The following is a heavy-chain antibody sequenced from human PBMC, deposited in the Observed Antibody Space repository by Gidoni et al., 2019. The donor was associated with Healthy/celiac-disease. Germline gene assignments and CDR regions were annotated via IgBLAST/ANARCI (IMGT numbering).Heavy chain of an antibody. V-gene: IGHV3-74*01. CDR3: ARDVQKIGTCGGDCYSHAFDI. CDR1: GFTFSIYW. D-gene: IGHD2-21*02. CDR2: INSDGSST. J-gene: IGHJ3*02. Sequence: EVQLVESGGGLVQPGGSLRLSCAASGFTFSIYWMHWVRQAPGKGLVWVSRINSDGSSTSYADSVKGRFTISRDNAKNTLYLQMNSLRAEDTAVYYCARDVQKIGTCGGDCYSHAFDIWGQGTMVTVSS.